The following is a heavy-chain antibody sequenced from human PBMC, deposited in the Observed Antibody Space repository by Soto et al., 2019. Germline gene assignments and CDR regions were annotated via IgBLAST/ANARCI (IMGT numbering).Heavy chain of an antibody. CDR1: GFSLSTSGLG. CDR2: IYWNDDK. Sequence: QITLKESGPTLVRPTQTLTLTCTFSGFSLSTSGLGLGWIRQPPGKALEWLALIYWNDDKRYSPSLKARLTITKHTSKNQVVLTMTNMDPVDTATYYCAHRPSGWYLFDYWGQGTLVTVSS. V-gene: IGHV2-5*01. J-gene: IGHJ4*02. CDR3: AHRPSGWYLFDY. D-gene: IGHD6-19*01.